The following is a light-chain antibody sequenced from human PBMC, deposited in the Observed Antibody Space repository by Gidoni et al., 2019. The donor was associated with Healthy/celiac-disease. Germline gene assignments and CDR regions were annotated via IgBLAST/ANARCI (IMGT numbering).Light chain of an antibody. CDR2: SNN. CDR1: SSNIGSNT. Sequence: QSVLTQPPSASGTPGQGVTISCSGSSSNIGSNTVNWYQQPPGTPPKLLIYSNNQRPSGVPDRFSGSKSGTSASLAISGLQSEDEADYYCAAWDDSLNGPVFGGGTKLTVL. V-gene: IGLV1-44*01. CDR3: AAWDDSLNGPV. J-gene: IGLJ3*02.